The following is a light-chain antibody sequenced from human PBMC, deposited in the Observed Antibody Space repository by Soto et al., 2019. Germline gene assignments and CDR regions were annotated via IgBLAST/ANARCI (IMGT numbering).Light chain of an antibody. CDR2: VFD. CDR1: GGSIASNY. V-gene: IGLV6-57*04. Sequence: NFMLTQPHSVSESPGETVTISCTRTGGSIASNYVQWYQQRQGSAPTTVIYVFDQRPSGVPDRFSGSIDRSSNSASLTISGLKPEDEAGYYCQSYDCSNHVVLGGVTKLTVL. CDR3: QSYDCSNHVV. J-gene: IGLJ2*01.